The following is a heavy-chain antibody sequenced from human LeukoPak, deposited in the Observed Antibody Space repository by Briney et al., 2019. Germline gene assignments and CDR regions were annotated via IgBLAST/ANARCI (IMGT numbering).Heavy chain of an antibody. Sequence: PGGSLRLSCAASGFTFSSYSMNWVRQAPGKGLEWVSYISSSSSTIYYADSVKGRFTISRDNAKNSLHLQMNSLRAEDTAVYYCARGGNYGSFDYWGQGALVIVSS. CDR2: ISSSSSTI. D-gene: IGHD3-16*01. J-gene: IGHJ4*02. V-gene: IGHV3-48*01. CDR3: ARGGNYGSFDY. CDR1: GFTFSSYS.